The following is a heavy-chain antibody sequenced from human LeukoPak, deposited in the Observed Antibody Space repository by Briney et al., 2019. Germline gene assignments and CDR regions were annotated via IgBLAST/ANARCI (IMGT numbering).Heavy chain of an antibody. J-gene: IGHJ3*02. CDR3: AGDIVVVVAAMGLSAFDI. CDR2: IIPIFGTA. D-gene: IGHD2-15*01. V-gene: IGHV1-69*13. CDR1: GGTFSSYA. Sequence: SVKVSCKASGGTFSSYAISWVRQAPGQGLEWMGGIIPIFGTANYAQKFQGRVTITADESTRTAYMELSSLRSEDTAVYYCAGDIVVVVAAMGLSAFDIGGQATMVTASS.